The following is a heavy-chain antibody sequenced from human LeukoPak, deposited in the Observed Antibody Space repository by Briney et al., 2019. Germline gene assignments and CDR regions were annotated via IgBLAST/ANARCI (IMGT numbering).Heavy chain of an antibody. CDR3: AKKDSGGYYDY. CDR2: ISSSGGST. V-gene: IGHV3-23*01. D-gene: IGHD3-22*01. Sequence: GGSLRLSCAASEFSFTTHAMSWVRQAPGKGLEWVSTISSSGGSTYYADSVKGRFTISRDNSKNTLYLQMNSLRAEDTAIYYCAKKDSGGYYDYWGQGILVTVSS. CDR1: EFSFTTHA. J-gene: IGHJ4*02.